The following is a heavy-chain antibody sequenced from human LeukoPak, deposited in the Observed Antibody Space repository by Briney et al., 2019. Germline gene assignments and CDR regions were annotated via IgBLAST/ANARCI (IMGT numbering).Heavy chain of an antibody. V-gene: IGHV1-8*03. Sequence: ASVKVSCKASGYTFTSYDINWVRQASGQGLEWMGWMNPNSGNTGYAQKFQGRVTITRNTSISTAYMELSSLRSEDTAVYYCATDYRIYGNDILTGGALGYWGQGTLVTVSS. CDR1: GYTFTSYD. CDR3: ATDYRIYGNDILTGGALGY. D-gene: IGHD3-9*01. CDR2: MNPNSGNT. J-gene: IGHJ4*02.